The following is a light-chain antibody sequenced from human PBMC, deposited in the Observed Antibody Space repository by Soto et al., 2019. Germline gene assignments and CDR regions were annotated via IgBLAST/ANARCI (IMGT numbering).Light chain of an antibody. CDR1: QSISSW. V-gene: IGKV1-5*01. Sequence: DIQMTQSPSTLSASVGDRVTITCRASQSISSWLAWYQQKPGEAPKLLIYDASSLESGVPSRFSGSGSGTEFTLTLSPLQRDDFATYYCQQFGTFGQGTKVHIK. CDR2: DAS. CDR3: QQFGT. J-gene: IGKJ1*01.